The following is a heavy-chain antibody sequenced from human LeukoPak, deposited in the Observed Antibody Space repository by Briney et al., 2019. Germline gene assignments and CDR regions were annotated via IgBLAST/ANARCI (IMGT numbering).Heavy chain of an antibody. CDR3: AKDADGDGDYLLHY. Sequence: GGSLRLSCAASGFNFNFYVMNWVRQAPGKRLEWVAAISRSGDSTFYADSVKGRFTISRDNSKNSVFLQKNSLRDEDTAVYYCAKDADGDGDYLLHYWGQGTLVTVSS. CDR1: GFNFNFYV. J-gene: IGHJ4*02. CDR2: ISRSGDST. D-gene: IGHD4-17*01. V-gene: IGHV3-23*01.